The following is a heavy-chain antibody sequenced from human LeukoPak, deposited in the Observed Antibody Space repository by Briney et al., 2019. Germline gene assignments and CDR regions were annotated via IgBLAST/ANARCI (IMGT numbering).Heavy chain of an antibody. CDR3: AKVPYSSGWALDY. V-gene: IGHV3-23*01. D-gene: IGHD6-19*01. CDR2: ISGSGGST. CDR1: GFTSSSYA. Sequence: GGSLRLSCAASGFTSSSYAMSWVRQAPGKGLEWVSAISGSGGSTYYADSVKGRFTISRDNSKNTLYLQMNSLRAEDTAVYYCAKVPYSSGWALDYWGQGTLVTVSS. J-gene: IGHJ4*02.